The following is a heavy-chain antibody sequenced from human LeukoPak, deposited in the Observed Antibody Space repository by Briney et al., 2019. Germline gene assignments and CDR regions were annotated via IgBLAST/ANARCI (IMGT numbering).Heavy chain of an antibody. CDR1: GYTFTSYD. D-gene: IGHD6-13*01. Sequence: GASVKVSCKASGYTFTSYDFNWLRQATGQGPEWMGWMNPNSGATGYAQKFQGRVTMTTDTSTSTTYMELRSLRSDDTAVYYCARVARNSSSWYLYYYYYGMDVWGQGTTVTVSS. CDR2: MNPNSGAT. CDR3: ARVARNSSSWYLYYYYYGMDV. V-gene: IGHV1-8*01. J-gene: IGHJ6*02.